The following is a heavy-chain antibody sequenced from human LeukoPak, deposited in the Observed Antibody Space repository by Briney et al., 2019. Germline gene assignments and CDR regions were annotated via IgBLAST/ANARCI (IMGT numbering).Heavy chain of an antibody. CDR3: ARDGSGWYFGTPSDY. CDR2: ISYDGSNK. Sequence: GGSLRLSCAASGFTFSSYAMHWVRQAPGKGLEWVAVISYDGSNKYYADSVKGRLTISRDNSKNTLYLQMNSLRAEDTAVYYCARDGSGWYFGTPSDYWGQGTLVTVSS. V-gene: IGHV3-30-3*01. D-gene: IGHD6-19*01. CDR1: GFTFSSYA. J-gene: IGHJ4*02.